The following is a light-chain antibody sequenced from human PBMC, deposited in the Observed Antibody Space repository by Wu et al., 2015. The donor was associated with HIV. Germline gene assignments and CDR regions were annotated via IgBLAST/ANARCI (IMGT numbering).Light chain of an antibody. CDR1: QSVTSNY. J-gene: IGKJ1*01. V-gene: IGKV3-20*01. Sequence: DILLTQSPGTLSLSPGERATLSCRAGQSVTSNYLAWYQHKPGQSPRLLIYGASSRATGIPDRFSGTGSGTDFTLTISRLEPEDFAVYYCHQYGRSPETFSQGTKV. CDR2: GAS. CDR3: HQYGRSPET.